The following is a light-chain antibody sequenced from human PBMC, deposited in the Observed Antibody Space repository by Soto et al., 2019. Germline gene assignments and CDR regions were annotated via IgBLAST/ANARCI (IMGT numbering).Light chain of an antibody. V-gene: IGKV3-15*01. CDR3: QQYNNWPPFT. CDR2: GAS. Sequence: EIVMTQSPATLSVSPGERATLSCRASQSVSSNLAWYQQKPGQAPRLLIYGASTRATAIPARFSGSGSGTEFTLTISSLQPEDFAVYYCQQYNNWPPFTFGQGTRLEIK. CDR1: QSVSSN. J-gene: IGKJ5*01.